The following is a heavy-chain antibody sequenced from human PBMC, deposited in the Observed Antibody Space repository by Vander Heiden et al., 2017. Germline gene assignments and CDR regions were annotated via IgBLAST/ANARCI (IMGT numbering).Heavy chain of an antibody. J-gene: IGHJ6*02. CDR1: GFPFSSYA. D-gene: IGHD1-26*01. Sequence: EVQLLESGGGLVQPGGSLRLSCAASGFPFSSYAMRWVRQAPGKGLEWVSAISGSGGSTDYADSVKGRFTSSRDNSKNTLYLQMNSLRAEDTAVYYCAKEDSGSYQSYYYYGMDVWGQGTTVTVSS. CDR2: ISGSGGST. V-gene: IGHV3-23*01. CDR3: AKEDSGSYQSYYYYGMDV.